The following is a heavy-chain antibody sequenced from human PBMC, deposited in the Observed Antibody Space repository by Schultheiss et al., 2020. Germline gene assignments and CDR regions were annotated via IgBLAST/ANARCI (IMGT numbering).Heavy chain of an antibody. Sequence: ASVKVSCKASGFTFTTYDINWVRQANGQGLEWMGWINPNTGDTGYAPSLQGRVTITRDTSISTVYMELSSLRFEDTAVYYCARGLPCSGGTCYSDWFDPWGQGTLVTVSS. J-gene: IGHJ5*02. CDR2: INPNTGDT. CDR3: ARGLPCSGGTCYSDWFDP. D-gene: IGHD2-15*01. V-gene: IGHV1-8*01. CDR1: GFTFTTYD.